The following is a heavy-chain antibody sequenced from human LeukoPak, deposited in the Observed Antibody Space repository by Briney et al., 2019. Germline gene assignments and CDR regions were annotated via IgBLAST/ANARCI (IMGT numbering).Heavy chain of an antibody. Sequence: AGGSLRLSCAASGFTSRNYVMNWVRQAPGKGLEAVAGIVQDGSNQYYVDSVKGRFTISRDNSKNTVYLQMNSLRAEDTAMYYCARENSAFDIWGHGTMVTVSS. CDR1: GFTSRNYV. V-gene: IGHV3-30*04. CDR3: ARENSAFDI. D-gene: IGHD4-23*01. J-gene: IGHJ3*02. CDR2: IVQDGSNQ.